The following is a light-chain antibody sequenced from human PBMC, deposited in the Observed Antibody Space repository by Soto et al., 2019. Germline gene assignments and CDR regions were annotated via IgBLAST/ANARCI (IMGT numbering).Light chain of an antibody. CDR3: ETWDRNTVV. CDR2: LEGSGSY. J-gene: IGLJ2*01. V-gene: IGLV4-60*03. Sequence: QPVLTQSSSASASLGSSVKLTCTLSSEHSKYIITWHQQQPGKAPRYLMKLEGSGSYNKGSGVPDRFSGSSYGAGRYLTISNLQSEDEADYYCETWDRNTVVFGGGTKLTLL. CDR1: SEHSKYI.